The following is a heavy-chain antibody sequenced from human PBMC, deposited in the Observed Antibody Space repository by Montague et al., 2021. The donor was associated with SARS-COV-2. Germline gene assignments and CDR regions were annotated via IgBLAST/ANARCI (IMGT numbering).Heavy chain of an antibody. J-gene: IGHJ6*02. CDR2: IYTSGST. CDR1: GGSISSYY. D-gene: IGHD6-19*01. CDR3: ARDGSAVAGLPRSYGLDV. V-gene: IGHV4-4*07. Sequence: SETLSLTCTVSGGSISSYYWSWIRQPAGKGLEWIGRIYTSGSTNYNPSLKSRVTMSVDTSKSQFSLKLSSVTAADTAVYYCARDGSAVAGLPRSYGLDVWGQGTTVTDSS.